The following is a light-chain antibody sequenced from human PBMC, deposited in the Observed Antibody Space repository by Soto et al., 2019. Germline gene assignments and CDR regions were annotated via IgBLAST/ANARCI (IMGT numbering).Light chain of an antibody. J-gene: IGLJ1*01. V-gene: IGLV2-23*02. CDR3: CSYAGSSTPDV. CDR2: EVS. Sequence: QSALTQPASVSGSPGQSITISCTGTSGDVGSYYLVSWYQQHPGKAPKLMIYEVSKRPSGVSNRFSGSKSGDTASLTISGLQAEDEADYYCCSYAGSSTPDVFGSGTKVTVL. CDR1: SGDVGSYYL.